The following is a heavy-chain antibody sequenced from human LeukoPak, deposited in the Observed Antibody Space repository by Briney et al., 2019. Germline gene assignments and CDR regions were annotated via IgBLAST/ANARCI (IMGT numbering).Heavy chain of an antibody. CDR1: GFTFSSYA. CDR3: AKDDGNNAKLLLDY. J-gene: IGHJ4*02. Sequence: GGSLRLSXAASGFTFSSYAMNWVRQAPGKGLEWVSTISGSGDSTYYADSVKGRFTISRDNSKNTLYLQMNGLRAEDTAIYYCAKDDGNNAKLLLDYWGQGTLVTVSS. V-gene: IGHV3-23*01. CDR2: ISGSGDST. D-gene: IGHD2/OR15-2a*01.